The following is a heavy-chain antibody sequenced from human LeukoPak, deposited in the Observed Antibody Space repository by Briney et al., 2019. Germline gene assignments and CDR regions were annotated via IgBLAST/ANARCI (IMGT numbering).Heavy chain of an antibody. CDR2: TYYRSKWFN. V-gene: IGHV6-1*01. Sequence: SQTLSLTCAISVDSVSSNSATWTFIRQSPSRGLEWLGRTYYRSKWFNEYAVSVKSRITINTDTSKNQFSLQLTSVTPEDTAMYFCARESGRRGIDYWGQGTLVTVSS. CDR1: VDSVSSNSAT. D-gene: IGHD3-10*01. CDR3: ARESGRRGIDY. J-gene: IGHJ4*02.